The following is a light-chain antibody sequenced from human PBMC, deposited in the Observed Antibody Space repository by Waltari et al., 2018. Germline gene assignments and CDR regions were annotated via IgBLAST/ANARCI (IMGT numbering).Light chain of an antibody. V-gene: IGLV1-44*01. CDR3: AVWDDSLNGWV. CDR2: SNK. CDR1: SSNTVTNR. Sequence: QSVLAQPPSASGTPGQRVTNPCSGISSNTVTNRLSWYQHLPGTAPKLLIYSNKQRPSGVPDRISGSKSGTSASLAISGLQSDDETDYYCAVWDDSLNGWVFGGGTKLTVL. J-gene: IGLJ3*02.